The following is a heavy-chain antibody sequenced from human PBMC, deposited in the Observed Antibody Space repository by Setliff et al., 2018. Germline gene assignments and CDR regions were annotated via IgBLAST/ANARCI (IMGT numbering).Heavy chain of an antibody. Sequence: PGGSLRLSCAASGFTFNSYSINWVRQAPGKGLEWVSSISSTGSYKPYADSVRGRFTISRDNAKNSVDLQMSSLRPEDTAIYFCVRGLSDRVSWFAFDYWGQGTLVTVSS. D-gene: IGHD6-13*01. CDR1: GFTFNSYS. V-gene: IGHV3-21*06. CDR3: VRGLSDRVSWFAFDY. CDR2: ISSTGSYK. J-gene: IGHJ4*02.